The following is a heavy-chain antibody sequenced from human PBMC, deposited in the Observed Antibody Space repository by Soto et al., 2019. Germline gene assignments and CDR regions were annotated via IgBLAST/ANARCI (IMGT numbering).Heavy chain of an antibody. CDR2: ISYDGSNK. V-gene: IGHV3-30-3*01. CDR1: GFTFSSYA. D-gene: IGHD1-26*01. Sequence: QVQLVESGGGVVQPGRSLRLSCAASGFTFSSYAMHWVRQAPGKGLEWVAVISYDGSNKYYADSVKGRFTISRDNSKNTLYLHMNSLRAEDTAVYYCARRYYSVGATDYYGMDVWGQGTTVTVSS. CDR3: ARRYYSVGATDYYGMDV. J-gene: IGHJ6*02.